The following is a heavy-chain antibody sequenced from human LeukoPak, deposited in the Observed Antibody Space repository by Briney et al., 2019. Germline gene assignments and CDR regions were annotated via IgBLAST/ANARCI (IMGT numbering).Heavy chain of an antibody. Sequence: SVKVFCKTSGYSFSDDYIHWGRQAPGQGLEWMGWINTKSGRTSSARKFQGRVTMTRDPSITTVYMDMAWLTSDDTAIYFCARADFIDAGPYLIGPWGQGTLVTVSS. CDR3: ARADFIDAGPYLIGP. V-gene: IGHV1-2*02. D-gene: IGHD3-3*01. CDR1: GYSFSDDY. CDR2: INTKSGRT. J-gene: IGHJ5*02.